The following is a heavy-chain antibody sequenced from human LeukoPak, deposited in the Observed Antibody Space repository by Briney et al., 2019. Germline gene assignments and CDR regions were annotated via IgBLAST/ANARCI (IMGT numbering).Heavy chain of an antibody. D-gene: IGHD5-18*01. CDR1: GFTFKTYA. CDR3: AKDFGGYSHGDY. Sequence: GGSLRLSCAASGFTFKTYAMHWVRQAPGKGLEWVAVISYDGSNKYYADSVKGRFTISRDNSKNTLYLQMNSLRAEDTAVYYCAKDFGGYSHGDYWGQGTLVTVSS. J-gene: IGHJ4*02. V-gene: IGHV3-30*18. CDR2: ISYDGSNK.